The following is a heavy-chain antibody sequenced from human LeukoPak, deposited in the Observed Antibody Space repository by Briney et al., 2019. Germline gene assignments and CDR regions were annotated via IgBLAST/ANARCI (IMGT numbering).Heavy chain of an antibody. CDR1: GFTFDDYA. V-gene: IGHV3-9*01. Sequence: GGSLRLSCAASGFTFDDYAMHWVRQAPGKGLEWVSGISWNSGSIGYADSVKGRFTISRDNAKNSLYLQMNSLRAEDTAVYYCAREESDWSSLGYYYHYMDVWGKGTTVTISS. J-gene: IGHJ6*03. CDR2: ISWNSGSI. CDR3: AREESDWSSLGYYYHYMDV. D-gene: IGHD3-9*01.